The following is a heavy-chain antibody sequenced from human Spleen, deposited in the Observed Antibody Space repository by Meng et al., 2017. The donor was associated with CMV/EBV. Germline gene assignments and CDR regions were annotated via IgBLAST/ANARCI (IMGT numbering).Heavy chain of an antibody. V-gene: IGHV4-39*07. J-gene: IGHJ4*02. CDR2: IYYSGST. D-gene: IGHD5-18*01. Sequence: QLQRQESGPGLSKPSETLSLTCTVSGGSISSSSSYWGWIRQPPGKGLEWIGSIYYSGSTYYNPSLKSRVTISVDTSKNQFSLKLSSVTAADTAVYYCARDPVDTSFDYWGQGTLVTVSS. CDR3: ARDPVDTSFDY. CDR1: GGSISSSSSY.